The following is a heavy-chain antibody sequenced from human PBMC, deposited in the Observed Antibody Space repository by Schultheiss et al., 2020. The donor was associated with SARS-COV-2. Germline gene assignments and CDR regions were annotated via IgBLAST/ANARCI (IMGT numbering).Heavy chain of an antibody. Sequence: SETLSLTCAVYGGSFSGYYWSWIRQPPGKGLEWIGYIYYSGSTNYNPSLKSRVTISVDTSKNQFSLKLSSVTAADTAVYYCARHDYSKDYYYYMDVWGKGTTVTVSS. CDR3: ARHDYSKDYYYYMDV. J-gene: IGHJ6*03. CDR1: GGSFSGYY. CDR2: IYYSGST. V-gene: IGHV4-59*08. D-gene: IGHD4-11*01.